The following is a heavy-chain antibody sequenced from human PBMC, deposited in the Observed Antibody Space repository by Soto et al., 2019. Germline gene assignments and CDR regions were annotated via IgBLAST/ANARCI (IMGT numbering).Heavy chain of an antibody. J-gene: IGHJ4*02. Sequence: QITLKESGPTLVKPTQTLTLTCTFSGFSLSTSGVGVGWIRQPPGKALEWLALIYWDDDKRYSSSLNSRLTITHDTSKNQVVLTMTNMDPVDTATYYCAHSRPPRLLDYWGQGTLVTVSS. V-gene: IGHV2-5*02. D-gene: IGHD6-6*01. CDR3: AHSRPPRLLDY. CDR1: GFSLSTSGVG. CDR2: IYWDDDK.